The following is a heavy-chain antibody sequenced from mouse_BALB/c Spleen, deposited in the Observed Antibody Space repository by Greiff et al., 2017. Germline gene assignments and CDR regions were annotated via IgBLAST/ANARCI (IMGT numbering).Heavy chain of an antibody. CDR1: GFAFSSFD. J-gene: IGHJ2*01. Sequence: EVQLVESGGGLVKPGGSLKLSCAASGFAFSSFDMSWVRQTPEKRLEWVAYISSGGGSTYYPDTVKGRFTISRDNAKNTLYLQMSSLKSEDTAMYYYARRTEVRRSFDYWGQGTTLTVSS. D-gene: IGHD2-14*01. CDR3: ARRTEVRRSFDY. V-gene: IGHV5-12-1*01. CDR2: ISSGGGST.